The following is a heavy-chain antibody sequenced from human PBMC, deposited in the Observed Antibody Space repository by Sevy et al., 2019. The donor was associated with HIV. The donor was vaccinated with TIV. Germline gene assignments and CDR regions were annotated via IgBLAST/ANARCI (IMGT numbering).Heavy chain of an antibody. D-gene: IGHD3-22*01. J-gene: IGHJ4*02. CDR2: ISGSGSLT. CDR1: GFTFSSYA. V-gene: IGHV3-23*01. CDR3: AKEGEGYYYDSSGSFGL. Sequence: GGSLRLSCAASGFTFSSYAMSWVRQAPGKGLEWVSAISGSGSLTYYADSVKGRFTISSDNSKNTLYLQMKSLRPEDTAVYYGAKEGEGYYYDSSGSFGLWGQGTLVTVSS.